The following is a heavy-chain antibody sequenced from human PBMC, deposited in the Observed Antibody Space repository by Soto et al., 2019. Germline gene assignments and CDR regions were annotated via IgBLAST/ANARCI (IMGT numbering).Heavy chain of an antibody. CDR3: AKDAVYNDGLWLMDH. Sequence: GSLRLSCTASGLPHSSFAMMWVRQAPGKGLECVAGIYGSGRGIEYADSVKGRFTISRDNSRNTVYLQMTDLRADDTAVYYCAKDAVYNDGLWLMDHWGQGTQVTVSS. D-gene: IGHD2-21*01. J-gene: IGHJ4*02. CDR2: IYGSGRGI. V-gene: IGHV3-23*05. CDR1: GLPHSSFA.